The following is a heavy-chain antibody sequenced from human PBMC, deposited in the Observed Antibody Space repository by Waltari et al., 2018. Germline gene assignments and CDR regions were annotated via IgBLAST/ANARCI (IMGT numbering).Heavy chain of an antibody. V-gene: IGHV3-48*04. Sequence: EVQLVESGGGLVQPGGSLRLSCAASGFTFSDFSMNWVRQAPGKWLEWVSYIDSTGSTIYYADSVKGRFTISRDNAQNSLYLQMNSLRADDTAVYYCARGYRKAFDIWGQGTMVTVSS. CDR1: GFTFSDFS. CDR3: ARGYRKAFDI. CDR2: IDSTGSTI. D-gene: IGHD5-12*01. J-gene: IGHJ3*02.